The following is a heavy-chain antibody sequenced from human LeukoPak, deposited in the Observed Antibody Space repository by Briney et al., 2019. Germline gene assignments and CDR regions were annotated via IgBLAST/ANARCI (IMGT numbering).Heavy chain of an antibody. V-gene: IGHV3-30*02. CDR1: GFTFSTYG. J-gene: IGHJ4*02. Sequence: GGSLRLSCAASGFTFSTYGMHWVRQAPGIGLEWVAFIRYDGSNKYYADSVKGRFTISRDNSKNTLYLQMNSLRAEDTAVYYCAKGRPVLRYFDWRFDYWGQGTLVTVSS. CDR3: AKGRPVLRYFDWRFDY. CDR2: IRYDGSNK. D-gene: IGHD3-9*01.